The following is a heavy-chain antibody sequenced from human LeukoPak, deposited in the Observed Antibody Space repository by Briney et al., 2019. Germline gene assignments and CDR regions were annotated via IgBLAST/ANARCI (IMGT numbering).Heavy chain of an antibody. V-gene: IGHV1-69*04. Sequence: SVKVSCKASGGTXSSYAISGVRQAPGQGLEWMGRIIPILGIANYAQKFQGRVTITADKSTSTAYMELSSLRSEDTAVYYCARVRVRGSFYYYGMDVWGQGTTVTVSS. CDR3: ARVRVRGSFYYYGMDV. CDR1: GGTXSSYA. CDR2: IIPILGIA. J-gene: IGHJ6*02. D-gene: IGHD3-10*01.